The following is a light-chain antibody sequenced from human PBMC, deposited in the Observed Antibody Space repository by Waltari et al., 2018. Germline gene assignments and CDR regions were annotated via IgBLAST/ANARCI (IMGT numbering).Light chain of an antibody. CDR3: QQYYSTPWT. CDR1: QSVLYNSNNKNY. J-gene: IGKJ1*01. Sequence: DIVMTQSPDSLAVSLGERATINCQSSQSVLYNSNNKNYLAWYQQKPGQPPQLLIYWASTRESGVPDRFSGSGSGTDFTLTISSLQAEDVAVYYCQQYYSTPWTFDQGTKVEIK. CDR2: WAS. V-gene: IGKV4-1*01.